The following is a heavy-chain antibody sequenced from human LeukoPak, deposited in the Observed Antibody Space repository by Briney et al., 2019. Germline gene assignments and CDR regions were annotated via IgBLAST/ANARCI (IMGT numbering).Heavy chain of an antibody. V-gene: IGHV1-69*04. CDR2: IIPILGIA. CDR1: GGTFNNYA. Sequence: GSSVKVSCKASGGTFNNYAFSWVRQAPGQGLEWMGRIIPILGIANYAQKFQGRVTITAGKSTSTAYMELSSLGSEDTAVYYRARDSVLGCGGDCYTHFDYWGQGTLVTVSS. J-gene: IGHJ4*02. D-gene: IGHD2-21*02. CDR3: ARDSVLGCGGDCYTHFDY.